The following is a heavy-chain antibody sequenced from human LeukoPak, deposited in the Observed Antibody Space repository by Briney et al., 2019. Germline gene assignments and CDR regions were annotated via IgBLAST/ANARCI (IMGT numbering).Heavy chain of an antibody. CDR1: DFSISSGFY. D-gene: IGHD3-16*02. V-gene: IGHV4-38-2*01. CDR2: IHHSGST. Sequence: SETLSLTCVVSDFSISSGFYWGCIRQPPGKPLDSIGTIHHSGSTYYNPSLTSRVTISVDTSKDQFSLKLTSVTAADSAVYYCARQLEYAWGSYRYRAFDLWGHGTMVTVSP. J-gene: IGHJ3*01. CDR3: ARQLEYAWGSYRYRAFDL.